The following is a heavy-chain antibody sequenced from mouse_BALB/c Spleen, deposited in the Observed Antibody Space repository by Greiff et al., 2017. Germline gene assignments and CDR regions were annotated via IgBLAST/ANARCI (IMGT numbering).Heavy chain of an antibody. CDR2: IYPGNGDT. CDR1: GYTFTSYN. V-gene: IGHV1-12*01. J-gene: IGHJ4*01. CDR3: ARIRGYAMDY. Sequence: QPGAELVKPGASVKMSCKASGYTFTSYNMHWVKQTPGQGLEWIGAIYPGNGDTSYNQKFKGKATLTADKSSSTAYMQLSSLTSEDSAVYYCARIRGYAMDYWGQGTSVTVSS.